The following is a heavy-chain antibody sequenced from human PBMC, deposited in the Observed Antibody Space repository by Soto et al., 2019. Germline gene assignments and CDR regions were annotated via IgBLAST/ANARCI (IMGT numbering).Heavy chain of an antibody. D-gene: IGHD3-3*01. J-gene: IGHJ4*02. V-gene: IGHV3-48*01. CDR2: ISSSSSTI. CDR3: ARDFGLDYDFWSGYITDF. Sequence: EVQLVESGGGLVQPGGSLRLSCAASGFTFSSYSMNWVRQAPGKGLEWVSYISSSSSTIYYADSVKGRFTISRDNAKNSLYLQMNSLRAEDTAVYYCARDFGLDYDFWSGYITDFWGQGTLVTVSS. CDR1: GFTFSSYS.